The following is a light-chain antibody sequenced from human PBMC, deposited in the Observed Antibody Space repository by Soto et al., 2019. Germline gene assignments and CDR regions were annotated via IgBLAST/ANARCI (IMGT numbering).Light chain of an antibody. Sequence: DIVMTQSPDSLAVSLGERATIKCKSSQSILSRSNNKSYLAWYQQKLGQPPKLLISWASTRESGVPDRFSGSGFGPCFSLTDHSPQGEDGAVLHCQQFFDSSTFGPGNKVEIK. CDR2: WAS. CDR1: QSILSRSNNKSY. CDR3: QQFFDSST. V-gene: IGKV4-1*01. J-gene: IGKJ1*01.